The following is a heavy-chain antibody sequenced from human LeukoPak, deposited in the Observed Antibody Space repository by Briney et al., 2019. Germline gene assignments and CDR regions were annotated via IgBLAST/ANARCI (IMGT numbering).Heavy chain of an antibody. Sequence: SETLSLTCTVSGGSISSYYWSWIRQPPGKGLEWIGYIYYSGSTYYNPSLKSRVTISVDTSKSQFSLKLSSVTAADTAVYYCASIVVVPAAFDYWGQGTLVTVSS. V-gene: IGHV4-30-4*01. J-gene: IGHJ4*02. D-gene: IGHD2-2*01. CDR2: IYYSGST. CDR3: ASIVVVPAAFDY. CDR1: GGSISSYY.